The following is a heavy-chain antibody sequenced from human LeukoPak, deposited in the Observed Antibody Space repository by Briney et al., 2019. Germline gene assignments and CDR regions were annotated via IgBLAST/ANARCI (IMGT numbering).Heavy chain of an antibody. CDR2: INPNSGGT. CDR3: ARADFGSGSYSVDFDY. Sequence: GASVKVSCKASGYTFTGYYMHWVRQAPGQGLEWMGWINPNSGGTNYAQKFQGWVTMTRDTSISTAYMELSRLRSDDTAVYYCARADFGSGSYSVDFDYWGQGTLVTVSS. J-gene: IGHJ4*02. CDR1: GYTFTGYY. V-gene: IGHV1-2*04. D-gene: IGHD3-10*01.